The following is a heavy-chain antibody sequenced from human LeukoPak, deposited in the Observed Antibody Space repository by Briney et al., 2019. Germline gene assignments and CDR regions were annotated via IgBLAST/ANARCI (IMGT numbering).Heavy chain of an antibody. CDR2: ISGSGDSR. J-gene: IGHJ4*02. D-gene: IGHD6-19*01. V-gene: IGHV3-23*01. CDR3: AKVSSGWSDPFDY. Sequence: GSLRLSCAAPGFTFSNYAMSWVRQAPGKGLEWVSSISGSGDSRYYADSVKGRFTISRDTSKNTLYLQMNSLRAEDTAVYYCAKVSSGWSDPFDYWGQGTLVTISS. CDR1: GFTFSNYA.